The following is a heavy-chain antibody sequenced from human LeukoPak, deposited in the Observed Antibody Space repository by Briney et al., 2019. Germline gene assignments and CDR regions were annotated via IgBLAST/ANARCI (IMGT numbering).Heavy chain of an antibody. V-gene: IGHV4-4*02. Sequence: SETLSLTCAVSGGSISSSNWWSWVRQPPGKGLEWIGEIIHSGSTNYNPSLKSRVTISVDTSKNQFSLKLSSVTAADTAVYYCARGPGGKITIFGVVITARNWFDPWGQGTLVTVSS. J-gene: IGHJ5*02. CDR2: IIHSGST. D-gene: IGHD3-3*01. CDR1: GGSISSSNW. CDR3: ARGPGGKITIFGVVITARNWFDP.